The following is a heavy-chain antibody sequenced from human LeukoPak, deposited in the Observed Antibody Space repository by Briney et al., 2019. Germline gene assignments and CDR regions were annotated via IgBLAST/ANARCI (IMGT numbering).Heavy chain of an antibody. J-gene: IGHJ4*02. CDR3: AGGPGYSSSWVVS. CDR1: GGSISSSSYY. D-gene: IGHD6-13*01. CDR2: IYYSGST. V-gene: IGHV4-39*01. Sequence: SETLSLTCTVSGGSISSSSYYWGWIRQPPGKGLEWIGSIYYSGSTYYNPSLKSRVTISVDTSKNQFSLKLSSVIAADTAVYYCAGGPGYSSSWVVSWGQGTLVTVSS.